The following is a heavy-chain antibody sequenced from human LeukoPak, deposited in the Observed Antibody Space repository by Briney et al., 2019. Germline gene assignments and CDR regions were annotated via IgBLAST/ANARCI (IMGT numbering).Heavy chain of an antibody. CDR1: GGTFSSYA. Sequence: SVKVSCKASGGTFSSYAISWVRQAPGQGLEWMGGIIPIFGTANYAQKFQGRVTITADESTSTAYMELSSLRSEDTAVYYCARDRYSSGWPNWFDPWGQGTLVTVSS. CDR2: IIPIFGTA. D-gene: IGHD6-19*01. J-gene: IGHJ5*02. CDR3: ARDRYSSGWPNWFDP. V-gene: IGHV1-69*13.